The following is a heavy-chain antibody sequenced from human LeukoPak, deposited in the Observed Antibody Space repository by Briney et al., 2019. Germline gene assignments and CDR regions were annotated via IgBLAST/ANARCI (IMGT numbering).Heavy chain of an antibody. CDR3: ARDLRRGSSSWYVSGGDY. V-gene: IGHV1-18*01. CDR2: ITAYNDNT. CDR1: GYTFTSYG. Sequence: GASVKVSCKASGYTFTSYGISWVRQAPGQGLEWMGWITAYNDNTYYAQKLQGRGTMTTDTSTSTAYMELRSLRSDDTAVYYCARDLRRGSSSWYVSGGDYWGQGTLVTVSS. J-gene: IGHJ4*02. D-gene: IGHD6-13*01.